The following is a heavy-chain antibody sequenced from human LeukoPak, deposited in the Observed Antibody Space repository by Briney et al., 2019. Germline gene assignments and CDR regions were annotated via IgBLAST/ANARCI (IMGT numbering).Heavy chain of an antibody. CDR1: GFTFSSYS. V-gene: IGHV3-21*01. CDR2: ISSSSSYI. Sequence: AGGSLRLSCAASGFTFSSYSMNWVRQAPGKGLEWVSSISSSSSYIYYADSVKGRFTISRDNAKKSLFLQMNSLRAEDTAVYYCARATTYDILTGYSDYWGQGTLVTVSS. J-gene: IGHJ4*02. D-gene: IGHD3-9*01. CDR3: ARATTYDILTGYSDY.